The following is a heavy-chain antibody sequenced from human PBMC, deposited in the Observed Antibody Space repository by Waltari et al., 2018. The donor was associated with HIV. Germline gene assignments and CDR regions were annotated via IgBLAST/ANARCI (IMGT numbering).Heavy chain of an antibody. V-gene: IGHV4-39*07. CDR3: ARGYCSSTSCSNWFDP. Sequence: QLQLQESGPGLVKPSETLSLTCTVSGGSISSSSYYWGWIRQPPGKGLEWIGSIYYSGSTYYNPSLKSRVTISVDTSKNQFSLKLSSVTAADTAVYYCARGYCSSTSCSNWFDPWGQGTLVTVSS. CDR2: IYYSGST. J-gene: IGHJ5*02. D-gene: IGHD2-2*01. CDR1: GGSISSSSYY.